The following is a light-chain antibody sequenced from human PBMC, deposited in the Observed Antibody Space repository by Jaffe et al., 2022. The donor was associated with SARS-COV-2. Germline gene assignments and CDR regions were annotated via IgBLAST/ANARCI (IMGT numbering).Light chain of an antibody. CDR3: QQYDSYSPMYT. Sequence: DIQMTQSPSTLSASVGDRVTITCRASQSISSWLAWYQQKPGKAPKLLIYTASNLESGVPSRFSGSGSGTEFTLTISSLQPDDFATYYCQQYDSYSPMYTFGQGTKLEIK. V-gene: IGKV1-5*03. CDR2: TAS. J-gene: IGKJ2*01. CDR1: QSISSW.